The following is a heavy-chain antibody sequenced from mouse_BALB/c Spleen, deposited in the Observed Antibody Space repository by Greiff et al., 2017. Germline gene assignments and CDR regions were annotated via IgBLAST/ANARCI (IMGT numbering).Heavy chain of an antibody. J-gene: IGHJ4*01. V-gene: IGHV5-17*02. CDR3: ARCGSSTLYAMDY. CDR2: ISSGSSTI. CDR1: GFTFSSFG. Sequence: EVKVVESGGGLVKPGGSLKLSCAASGFTFSSFGMHWVRQAPEKGLEWVAYISSGSSTIYYADTVKGRFTISRDNPKNTLFLQMTSLRSEDTAMYYCARCGSSTLYAMDYWGQGTSVTVSS. D-gene: IGHD1-1*01.